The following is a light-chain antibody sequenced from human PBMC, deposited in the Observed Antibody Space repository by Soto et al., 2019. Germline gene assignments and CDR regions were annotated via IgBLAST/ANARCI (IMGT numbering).Light chain of an antibody. CDR3: QQYDILPIA. CDR2: DAS. V-gene: IGKV1-33*01. Sequence: DIQMTQSPSSLFASVGDRVTITCQATQDINIYLNWYQQKPGKAPNLLIYDASNLEIGVPSRFSGSGSGTHFTFTISSLQTEDIGTYYFQQYDILPIAFSRGTRLEIK. CDR1: QDINIY. J-gene: IGKJ5*01.